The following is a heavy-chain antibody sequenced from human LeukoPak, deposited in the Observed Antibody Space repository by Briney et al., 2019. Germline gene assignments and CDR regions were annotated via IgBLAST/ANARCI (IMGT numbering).Heavy chain of an antibody. CDR3: ARGNDFWSGSYTMGY. V-gene: IGHV3-48*02. CDR1: GFTFSHYS. Sequence: PGGSLRLSCAGSGFTFSHYSMNWVRQAPGKGLEWVSHISSSSSTVYYVDSVKGRFTISRDNAKNSLYLQMNSLRDEDSAVYYCARGNDFWSGSYTMGYWGQGTLVSVSS. CDR2: ISSSSSTV. D-gene: IGHD3-3*01. J-gene: IGHJ4*02.